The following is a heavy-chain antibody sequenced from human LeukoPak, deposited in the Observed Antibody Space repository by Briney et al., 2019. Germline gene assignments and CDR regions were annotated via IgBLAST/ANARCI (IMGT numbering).Heavy chain of an antibody. V-gene: IGHV1-2*02. CDR1: GYTFTGFY. D-gene: IGHD3-16*01. Sequence: ASVKVCCKAAGYTFTGFYMHWVRRAPVQGLEWMGWINPNSGGTNYAQKFQGRVTMTRDTSISTAYMELSRLRSDDTAVYYCAREGGDAFDIWGQGTMVTVSS. CDR3: AREGGDAFDI. J-gene: IGHJ3*02. CDR2: INPNSGGT.